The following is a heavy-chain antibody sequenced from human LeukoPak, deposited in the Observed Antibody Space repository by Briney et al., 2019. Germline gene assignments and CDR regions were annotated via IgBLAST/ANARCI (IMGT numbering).Heavy chain of an antibody. V-gene: IGHV4-59*08. J-gene: IGHJ4*02. Sequence: SETLSLTCTVSGGSISSYYWSWIRQPPGKGLEWIGYIYYSGSTNYNPSLKSRVTISVDTSKNQFSLKLRSVTAADTAVYYCARHDDYDFWSGYFDYWGQGTLVTVSS. CDR3: ARHDDYDFWSGYFDY. CDR2: IYYSGST. D-gene: IGHD3-3*01. CDR1: GGSISSYY.